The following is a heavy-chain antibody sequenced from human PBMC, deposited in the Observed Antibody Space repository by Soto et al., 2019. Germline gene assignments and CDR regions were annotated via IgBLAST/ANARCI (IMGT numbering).Heavy chain of an antibody. CDR2: INPSGGST. Sequence: ASVKVSCKASGYTFTSYYMHWVRQAPGQGLEWMGIINPSGGSTSYSQKYQGRVTMTRDTSTSTVYMELSSLRSEDTAVYYCARGAPRITMVRGALWDYWGQGTLVTVSS. D-gene: IGHD3-10*01. V-gene: IGHV1-46*03. CDR3: ARGAPRITMVRGALWDY. CDR1: GYTFTSYY. J-gene: IGHJ4*02.